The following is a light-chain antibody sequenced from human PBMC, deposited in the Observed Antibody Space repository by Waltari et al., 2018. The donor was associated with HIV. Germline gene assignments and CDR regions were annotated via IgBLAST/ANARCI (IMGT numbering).Light chain of an antibody. J-gene: IGLJ1*01. V-gene: IGLV2-14*01. Sequence: QSALTQPASVSGSPGQSITISCTGTSSDVGGYNYVSLYQQHPGKAPKLLIYDVSNRPSGVSNRFSSSKSGNTASLTISGLQAEDEADYYCSSYTSSSTYVFGTGTKVTVL. CDR3: SSYTSSSTYV. CDR2: DVS. CDR1: SSDVGGYNY.